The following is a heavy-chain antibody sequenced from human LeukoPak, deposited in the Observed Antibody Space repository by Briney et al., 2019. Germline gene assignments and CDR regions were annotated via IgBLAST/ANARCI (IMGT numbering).Heavy chain of an antibody. D-gene: IGHD3-10*01. CDR3: AKDRGGREYFDL. V-gene: IGHV3-74*01. CDR2: INTDGSMI. J-gene: IGHJ2*01. CDR1: GFSFSNYW. Sequence: PGGSLRLSCEASGFSFSNYWMEWVRQAPGKGLVWVSRINTDGSMITHADSVKGRFTISRDNSKNTLYLQMNSLRAEDTAVYYCAKDRGGREYFDLWGRGTLVTVSS.